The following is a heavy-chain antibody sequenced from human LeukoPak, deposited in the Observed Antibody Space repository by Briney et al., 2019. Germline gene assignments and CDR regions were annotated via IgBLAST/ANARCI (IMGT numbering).Heavy chain of an antibody. Sequence: PSETLSLTCTVSGGSISSYYWSWIRQPPGKGLEWIGYIYYSGSTNYNPSLKSRVTISVDTSKNQFSLKLSSVTAADTAVYYCARVTDGSGSYFPYFDYWGQGTLVTVSS. J-gene: IGHJ4*02. V-gene: IGHV4-59*01. CDR1: GGSISSYY. CDR3: ARVTDGSGSYFPYFDY. D-gene: IGHD3-10*01. CDR2: IYYSGST.